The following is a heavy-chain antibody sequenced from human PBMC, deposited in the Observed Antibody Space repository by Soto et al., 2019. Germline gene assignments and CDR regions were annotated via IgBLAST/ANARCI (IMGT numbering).Heavy chain of an antibody. CDR1: GFTFSSYT. D-gene: IGHD3-3*01. J-gene: IGHJ3*01. CDR2: ISYDGSNK. V-gene: IGHV3-30-3*01. Sequence: GGSLRLSCAASGFTFSSYTLHWVRQAPGKGLEWVALISYDGSNKYYADSVKGRFTISRANSKTTLYLQMNSLIPEDTALFYFARWPYGFGSGYIAHAFDVWGQGTMVTVSS. CDR3: ARWPYGFGSGYIAHAFDV.